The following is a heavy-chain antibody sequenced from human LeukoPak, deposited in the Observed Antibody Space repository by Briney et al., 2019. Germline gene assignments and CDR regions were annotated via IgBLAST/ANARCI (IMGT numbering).Heavy chain of an antibody. Sequence: PSETLSLTCTVSGGSISSYYWSWIRQPPGKGLEWIGHIYYSGSTNYNPSLKSRVTISVDTSKNQFSLKLSSVTAADTAVYYCARADPSHAFDIWGQGTMVTVSS. CDR3: ARADPSHAFDI. V-gene: IGHV4-59*01. CDR2: IYYSGST. J-gene: IGHJ3*02. CDR1: GGSISSYY.